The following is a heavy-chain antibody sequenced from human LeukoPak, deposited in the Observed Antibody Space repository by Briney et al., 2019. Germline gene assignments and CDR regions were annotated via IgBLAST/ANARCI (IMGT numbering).Heavy chain of an antibody. J-gene: IGHJ4*02. CDR2: MNPNSGNT. Sequence: ASVKVSCKASGYTFTSYDINWVRQATGQGLEWMGWMNPNSGNTGYAQKFQGRVTMTRNTSISTAYMELSSLRSKDTAVYYCARGRRGYKLPTRKTQNQYYFDYWGQGTLVTVSS. D-gene: IGHD5-18*01. CDR3: ARGRRGYKLPTRKTQNQYYFDY. V-gene: IGHV1-8*01. CDR1: GYTFTSYD.